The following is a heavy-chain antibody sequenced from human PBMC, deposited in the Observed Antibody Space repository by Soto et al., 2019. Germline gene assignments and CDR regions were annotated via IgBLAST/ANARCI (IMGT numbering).Heavy chain of an antibody. CDR3: AKKCSGSSSMGCFDS. D-gene: IGHD6-6*01. V-gene: IGHV3-9*01. CDR2: VSWNSGNI. Sequence: GGSLRLSCAASGFIFNDYGMHWVRQAPGKGLEWVSGVSWNSGNIKYADSVRGRFTISRDNARYSVHLQMNSLRVEDTALYYCAKKCSGSSSMGCFDSWGQGTLVTV. CDR1: GFIFNDYG. J-gene: IGHJ4*02.